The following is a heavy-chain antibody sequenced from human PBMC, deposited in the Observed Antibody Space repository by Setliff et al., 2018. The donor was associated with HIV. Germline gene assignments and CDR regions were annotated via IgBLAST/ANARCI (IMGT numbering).Heavy chain of an antibody. Sequence: PGGSLRLSCAASGFTFSNFAMAWVRQAPGKGLEWVSVIHSGGSTFYADSVKGRFTISRDNSKNTVYLQMNSLRAEDTAVYYCARPTGYSSSWYPLDAFDIWGQGTMVTVSS. CDR3: ARPTGYSSSWYPLDAFDI. D-gene: IGHD6-13*01. CDR1: GFTFSNFA. J-gene: IGHJ3*02. V-gene: IGHV3-66*01. CDR2: IHSGGST.